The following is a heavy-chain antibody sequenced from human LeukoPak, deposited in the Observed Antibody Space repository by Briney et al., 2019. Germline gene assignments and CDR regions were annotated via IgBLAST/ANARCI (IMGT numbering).Heavy chain of an antibody. V-gene: IGHV1-18*01. CDR2: ISAYNGNA. D-gene: IGHD2-2*03. CDR1: GYTFTNYG. Sequence: ASVKVSCKTSGYTFTNYGISWVRQAPGQGLEWMGWISAYNGNADYAQKVQDRVTMTIDTSTSTAYMELRSLRSDDTAVFYCARVSGYCTSTSCHDYWGQGTLVTVSS. J-gene: IGHJ4*02. CDR3: ARVSGYCTSTSCHDY.